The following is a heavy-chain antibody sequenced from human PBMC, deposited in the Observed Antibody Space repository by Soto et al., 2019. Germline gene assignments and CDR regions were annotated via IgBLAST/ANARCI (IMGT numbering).Heavy chain of an antibody. D-gene: IGHD3-22*01. CDR2: ISSSSSYI. Sequence: KPGGSLRLSCAASGFTFSSYSMNWVRQAPGKGLEWVSSISSSSSYIYYADSVKGRFTISRDNAKNSLYLQMNSLRAEDTAVYYCVVGVVITSTAPALREGYYHYYGMDVWGQGTTVTVSS. CDR3: VVGVVITSTAPALREGYYHYYGMDV. V-gene: IGHV3-21*01. CDR1: GFTFSSYS. J-gene: IGHJ6*02.